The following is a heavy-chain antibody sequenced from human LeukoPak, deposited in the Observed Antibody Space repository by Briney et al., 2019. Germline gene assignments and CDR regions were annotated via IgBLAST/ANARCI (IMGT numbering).Heavy chain of an antibody. J-gene: IGHJ3*02. CDR3: ARTRYDAFDI. D-gene: IGHD4-17*01. Sequence: SGGSLRLSCAASGFTFSSYAMSWVRQAPGEGLEWVSAISDKSGSTYYADSVKGRFTISRDNSKNTLYLQMNSLRAEDTAVYYCARTRYDAFDIWGQGTMVTVSS. CDR2: ISDKSGST. V-gene: IGHV3-23*01. CDR1: GFTFSSYA.